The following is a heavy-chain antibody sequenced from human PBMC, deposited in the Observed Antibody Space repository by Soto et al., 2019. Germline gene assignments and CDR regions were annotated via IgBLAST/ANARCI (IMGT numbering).Heavy chain of an antibody. J-gene: IGHJ5*02. Sequence: ASVKVSCKASGYTFTNYDITWVRQATGQGLGWMGWINPNSGNTAYAQNFQGRVTMTRDAPISTAYMELSSLRSEDTAVYYCSRGHYWFDPWGQGTLVTVSS. V-gene: IGHV1-8*01. CDR2: INPNSGNT. CDR1: GYTFTNYD. CDR3: SRGHYWFDP.